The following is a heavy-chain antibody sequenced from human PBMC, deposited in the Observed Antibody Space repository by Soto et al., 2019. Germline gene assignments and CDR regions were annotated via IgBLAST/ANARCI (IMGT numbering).Heavy chain of an antibody. CDR3: ARGNYDFCSGLDY. V-gene: IGHV3-33*01. CDR1: GFTFSNYG. J-gene: IGHJ4*02. CDR2: IWYDGSNK. Sequence: GGSLRLSCAASGFTFSNYGMHWVRQAPGKGLEWVAVIWYDGSNKWYADSVKGRFTISRDNSKNTLYLEMNSLRAEDTAVYYCARGNYDFCSGLDYWAQGALVNVSS. D-gene: IGHD3-3*01.